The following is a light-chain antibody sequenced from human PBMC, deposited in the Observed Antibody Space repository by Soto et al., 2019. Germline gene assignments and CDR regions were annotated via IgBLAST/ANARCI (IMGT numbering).Light chain of an antibody. CDR3: SSFTSGSTPYV. CDR1: SSDVGAYNY. Sequence: QSALTQPASVSGSPGQSITISCTGTSSDVGAYNYVSWYQQHPGKAPKLMIYDVSIRPSGVSYRFSGSKSVNTASLTISGLQAEDEDDYYCSSFTSGSTPYVLGTGTKVTV. V-gene: IGLV2-14*01. J-gene: IGLJ1*01. CDR2: DVS.